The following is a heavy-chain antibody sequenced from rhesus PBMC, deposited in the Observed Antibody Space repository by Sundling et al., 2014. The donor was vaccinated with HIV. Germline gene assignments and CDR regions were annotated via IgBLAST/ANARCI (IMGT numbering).Heavy chain of an antibody. CDR1: GASISSYL. D-gene: IGHD6-31*01. Sequence: QVQLQESGPGLVKTSETLSLTCAVSGASISSYLWNWIRQPPGKGLEYIGYISGSSGSTYYNPSLKSRVTISKDTSKNHFSLKLTSMTAADTAVYFCARELPGSGGFDYWGQGILVTVSS. CDR3: ARELPGSGGFDY. J-gene: IGHJ4*01. V-gene: IGHV4-80*01. CDR2: ISGSSGST.